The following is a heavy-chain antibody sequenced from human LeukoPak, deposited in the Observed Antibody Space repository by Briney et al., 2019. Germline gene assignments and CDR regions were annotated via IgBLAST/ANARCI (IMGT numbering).Heavy chain of an antibody. Sequence: GGSLRLSCAASGFTFSNAGMSWVRQAPGQGLEWVGRIKSKTDGGTTDYVSPVKGRFTISRDYPKNTLYLQMNSLKTEDTAVYYCTTKVTVTTGLDYWGQGTLVTVSS. CDR3: TTKVTVTTGLDY. CDR2: IKSKTDGGTT. D-gene: IGHD4-17*01. V-gene: IGHV3-15*01. J-gene: IGHJ4*02. CDR1: GFTFSNAG.